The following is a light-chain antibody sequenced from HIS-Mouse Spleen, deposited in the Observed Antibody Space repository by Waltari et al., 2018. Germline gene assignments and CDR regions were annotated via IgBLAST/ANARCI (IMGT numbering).Light chain of an antibody. J-gene: IGLJ2*01. CDR3: YSTDSSGNHRV. Sequence: SYELTQPPSVSVYPGQTARITCSRVALPKNSPYWYQQKSGQAPVLVIYEDSKRPSGIPERFSGSSSGTMATLTISGAQVEDEADYYCYSTDSSGNHRVFGGGTKLTVL. V-gene: IGLV3-10*01. CDR2: EDS. CDR1: ALPKNS.